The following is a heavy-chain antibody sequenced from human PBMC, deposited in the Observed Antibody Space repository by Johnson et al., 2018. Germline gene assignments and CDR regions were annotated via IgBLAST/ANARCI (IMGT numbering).Heavy chain of an antibody. V-gene: IGHV3-21*01. CDR1: GFTFSSYS. CDR3: ARGSSGYYGMDV. J-gene: IGHJ6*02. Sequence: VRLVQSGGGLVKPGGSLRLSCVASGFTFSSYSMNWVRQAPGKGLEWVSSISSSSTYKWYADSVKGPFTISRDNAKNSLYLQMNSLRAEDTAVYYRARGSSGYYGMDVWGQGTTVTVSS. D-gene: IGHD3-10*01. CDR2: ISSSSTYK.